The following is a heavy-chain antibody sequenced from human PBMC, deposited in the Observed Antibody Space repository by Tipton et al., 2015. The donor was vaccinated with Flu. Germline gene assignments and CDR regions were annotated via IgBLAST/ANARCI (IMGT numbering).Heavy chain of an antibody. Sequence: VQLVQSGGGLVQPGGSLRLSCAASGFTVSSNYMSWVRQAPGKGLEWVSVIYSGGSTYYADSVKGRFAISRHNSKNTLYLQMNSLRAEDAAVYYCAGTPGGIAAPYYYYYGMDVWGQGTTVPVSS. J-gene: IGHJ6*02. CDR1: GFTVSSNY. CDR3: AGTPGGIAAPYYYYYGMDV. V-gene: IGHV3-53*04. CDR2: IYSGGST. D-gene: IGHD6-13*01.